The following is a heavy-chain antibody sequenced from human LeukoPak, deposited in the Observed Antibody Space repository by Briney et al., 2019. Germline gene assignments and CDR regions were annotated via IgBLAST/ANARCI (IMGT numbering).Heavy chain of an antibody. Sequence: PGGSLRLSCAASGFTFSSYWMSWVRQAPGKGLEWVANIKQDGSEKYYVDSVKGRFTISRDNSKNTLYLQMNSLRAEDTAVYYCAKGVAYGSSALDYWGQGTLVTVSS. CDR3: AKGVAYGSSALDY. V-gene: IGHV3-7*01. CDR1: GFTFSSYW. CDR2: IKQDGSEK. D-gene: IGHD3-10*01. J-gene: IGHJ4*02.